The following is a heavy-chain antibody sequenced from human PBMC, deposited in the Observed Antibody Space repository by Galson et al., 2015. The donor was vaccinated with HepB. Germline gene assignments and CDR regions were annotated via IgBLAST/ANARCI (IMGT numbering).Heavy chain of an antibody. Sequence: SVKVSCKAPGGTFSSYAISWVRQAPGQGLEWMGGIIPIFGTANYAQKFQGRVTITADESTSTAYMELSSLRSEDTAVYYCASGITITIASYYYGMDVWGQGTTVTVSS. CDR3: ASGITITIASYYYGMDV. J-gene: IGHJ6*02. D-gene: IGHD3-9*01. CDR2: IIPIFGTA. CDR1: GGTFSSYA. V-gene: IGHV1-69*13.